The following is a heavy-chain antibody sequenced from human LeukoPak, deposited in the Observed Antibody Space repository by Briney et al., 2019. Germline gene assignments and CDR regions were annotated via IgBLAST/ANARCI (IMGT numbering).Heavy chain of an antibody. J-gene: IGHJ5*01. Sequence: PGGSLRLSCSASGFTFSSYAMHWVRQAPGKGLEHVSAINSDGGSTHYADSVKGRFTISRDNSKNTLYFQMRSLRAEDAAVYYCVKGGRYSSGWFDYWGQGTLVTVSS. V-gene: IGHV3-64*05. CDR2: INSDGGST. D-gene: IGHD6-19*01. CDR3: VKGGRYSSGWFDY. CDR1: GFTFSSYA.